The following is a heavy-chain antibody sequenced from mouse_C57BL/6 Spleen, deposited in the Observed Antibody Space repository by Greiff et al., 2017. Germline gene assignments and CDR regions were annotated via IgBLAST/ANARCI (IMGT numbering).Heavy chain of an antibody. D-gene: IGHD2-1*01. CDR3: ARQDYYGNFWYFDV. Sequence: EVNVVESGGGLVQPGGSLKLSCAASGFTFSDSYMYLVRQTPEKRLEWVAYISNGGGSSYSPDTVKGRFTISRDNAKNTLYLQMSRLKSEDTAMYYCARQDYYGNFWYFDVWGTGTTVTVSS. V-gene: IGHV5-12*01. CDR1: GFTFSDSY. J-gene: IGHJ1*03. CDR2: ISNGGGSS.